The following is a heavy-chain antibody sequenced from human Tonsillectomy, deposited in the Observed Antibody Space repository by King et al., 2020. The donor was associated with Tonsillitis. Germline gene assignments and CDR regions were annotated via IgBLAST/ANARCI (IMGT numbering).Heavy chain of an antibody. D-gene: IGHD3-16*02. CDR1: GGSISSGGYS. Sequence: QLQESGSGLVKPSQTLSLTCAVSGGSISSGGYSWSWIRQPPGKGLEWIGYIYHSGSTYYNPSLKSRVTISVDRSKNQFSLKLSSVTAADTAVYYCARGWELSTYFGYWGQGTLVTVSS. CDR2: IYHSGST. J-gene: IGHJ4*02. CDR3: ARGWELSTYFGY. V-gene: IGHV4-30-2*01.